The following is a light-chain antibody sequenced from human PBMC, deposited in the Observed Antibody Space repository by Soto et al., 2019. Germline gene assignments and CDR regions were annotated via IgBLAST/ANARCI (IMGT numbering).Light chain of an antibody. CDR2: GAS. Sequence: EIVLTQSPGTLSLSPGERATLSCRASQSFSRSFLAWYQQKPGQGPRLLIYGASTRATGIPDRFSGSGSGTDFTLSITRLEPEDFAVYYCQQYASSPITFGQGTRLEIK. CDR1: QSFSRSF. CDR3: QQYASSPIT. V-gene: IGKV3-20*01. J-gene: IGKJ5*01.